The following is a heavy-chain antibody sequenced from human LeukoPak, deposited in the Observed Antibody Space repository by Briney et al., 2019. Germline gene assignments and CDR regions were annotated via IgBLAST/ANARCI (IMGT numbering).Heavy chain of an antibody. Sequence: GGSLRLSCAASGFTVSSTSMIWVRQAPGKGLEWVSVIYSGGTTYYADSVKGRFTISRDNSKNTLYLQMNSLRAEDTAVYYCARYSHDSGNYQRYFDDWGQGTLVTVSS. CDR1: GFTVSSTS. CDR3: ARYSHDSGNYQRYFDD. D-gene: IGHD3-10*01. V-gene: IGHV3-66*01. J-gene: IGHJ4*02. CDR2: IYSGGTT.